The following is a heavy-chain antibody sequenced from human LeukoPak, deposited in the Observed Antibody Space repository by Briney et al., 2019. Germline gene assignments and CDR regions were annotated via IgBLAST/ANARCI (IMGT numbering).Heavy chain of an antibody. Sequence: RPSETLSLTCTVSGVSISSCSYYWGWIRPPPGKGLVWIGNIFYSGTTYYNPSLKSRVTISVDTSKNQFSLKMKSVAAPDTAVYYCARVLRGGTYYFDYWGQGTLVTVSS. D-gene: IGHD2-15*01. J-gene: IGHJ4*02. CDR3: ARVLRGGTYYFDY. CDR1: GVSISSCSYY. V-gene: IGHV4-39*01. CDR2: IFYSGTT.